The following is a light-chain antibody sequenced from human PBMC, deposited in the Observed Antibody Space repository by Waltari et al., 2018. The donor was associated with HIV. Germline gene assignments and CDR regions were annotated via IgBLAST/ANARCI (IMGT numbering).Light chain of an antibody. Sequence: QSMLTQPPSASGTPGQRVTISCSGSSSNIGRNTVNWYQQLPGTAPKLLIYSSNHRPSGVPDRFPGSKSGTSASLAISGLQSEDEADYYGATWDDSLNGRVFGGGTKLTVL. J-gene: IGLJ3*02. CDR3: ATWDDSLNGRV. V-gene: IGLV1-44*01. CDR2: SSN. CDR1: SSNIGRNT.